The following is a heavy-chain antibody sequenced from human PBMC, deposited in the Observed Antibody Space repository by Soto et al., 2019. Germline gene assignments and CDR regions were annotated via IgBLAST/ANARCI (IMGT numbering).Heavy chain of an antibody. V-gene: IGHV4-31*03. Sequence: TLSLTCTVSGGSISSGGYYWSWIRQHPGKGLEWIGYIYYSGSTYYNPSLKSRVTISVDTSKNQFSLKLSSVTAADTAVYYCARSSEPQATYFDYWGQGTLVTVSS. CDR3: ARSSEPQATYFDY. J-gene: IGHJ4*02. CDR1: GGSISSGGYY. D-gene: IGHD3-10*01. CDR2: IYYSGST.